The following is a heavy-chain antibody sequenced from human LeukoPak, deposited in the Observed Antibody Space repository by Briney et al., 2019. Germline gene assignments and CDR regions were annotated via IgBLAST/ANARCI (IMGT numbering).Heavy chain of an antibody. CDR1: GGSFSGYY. Sequence: PSETLSLTCAVYGGSFSGYYWSWIRQPPGKGLEWIGEINHSGSTNYNPSLKSRVTISVDTSKNQFSLKLSSVTAADTAVYYCARRRAVDYWGQGTLVTVSS. V-gene: IGHV4-34*01. D-gene: IGHD6-13*01. CDR2: INHSGST. CDR3: ARRRAVDY. J-gene: IGHJ4*02.